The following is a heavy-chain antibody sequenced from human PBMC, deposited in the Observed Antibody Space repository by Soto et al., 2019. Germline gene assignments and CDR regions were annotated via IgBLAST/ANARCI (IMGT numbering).Heavy chain of an antibody. V-gene: IGHV3-23*01. Sequence: EVPLLESGGGLVQPGGSLRLSCAASEFTFSSYGMSWVRQAPGKGLEWVSSISGSGGRTFYADSVKGRFTISRDNSKNSLYLQMHSLRADDTAVYYCAKDPHPSTTWYYFEYWGQGTLVTVSS. CDR1: EFTFSSYG. J-gene: IGHJ4*02. D-gene: IGHD6-13*01. CDR3: AKDPHPSTTWYYFEY. CDR2: ISGSGGRT.